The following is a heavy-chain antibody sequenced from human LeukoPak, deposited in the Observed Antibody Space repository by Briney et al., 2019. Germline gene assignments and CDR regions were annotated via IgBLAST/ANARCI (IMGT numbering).Heavy chain of an antibody. CDR3: ARGGGWLRGASDY. Sequence: ASVKVSCKASGGTFNSYAISWVRQATGQGLEWMGWMNPNSGNTGYAQKFQGRVTITRNTSISTAYMELSSLRSEDTAVYYCARGGGWLRGASDYWGQGTLVTVSS. CDR1: GGTFNSYA. J-gene: IGHJ4*02. CDR2: MNPNSGNT. D-gene: IGHD5-12*01. V-gene: IGHV1-8*03.